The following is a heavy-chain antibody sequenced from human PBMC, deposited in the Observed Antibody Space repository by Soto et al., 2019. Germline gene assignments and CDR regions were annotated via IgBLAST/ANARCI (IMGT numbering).Heavy chain of an antibody. CDR3: AQRHRSGSYFGY. V-gene: IGHV2-5*02. CDR2: IYWDDEK. J-gene: IGHJ4*02. CDR1: GFSLSTSGVG. Sequence: QITLKESGPTLVKPTQTLTLTCTFSGFSLSTSGVGVVWIRQPPGQALQWLALIYWDDEKRYRPSLKSRLTLTKDTSKNQVVLTMTNMDPVDTATYYCAQRHRSGSYFGYWGLGTLVTVCS. D-gene: IGHD1-26*01.